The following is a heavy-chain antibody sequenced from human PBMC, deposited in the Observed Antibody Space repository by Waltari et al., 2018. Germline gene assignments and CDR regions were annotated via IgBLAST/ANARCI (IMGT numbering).Heavy chain of an antibody. Sequence: QLVESGGGVVQPGGSLRLSCAASGFPFPTYGMYWVRQAPGKGLEWLAFIGYDGVNKYYGDSVKGRFTISRDNSKNAAYLQMYALRPEDTAVYYCAKDQGVMLTILTTTRALDVWGPGTMVTVSS. D-gene: IGHD3-16*01. V-gene: IGHV3-30*02. CDR3: AKDQGVMLTILTTTRALDV. J-gene: IGHJ3*01. CDR2: IGYDGVNK. CDR1: GFPFPTYG.